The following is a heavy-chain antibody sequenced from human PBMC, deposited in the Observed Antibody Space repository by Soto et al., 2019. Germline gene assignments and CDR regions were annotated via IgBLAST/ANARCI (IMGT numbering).Heavy chain of an antibody. CDR1: GGTFSSYA. CDR3: ARESKTTGTTITWFDP. J-gene: IGHJ5*02. D-gene: IGHD4-17*01. V-gene: IGHV1-69*01. CDR2: IIPIFGTA. Sequence: QVQLVQSGAEVKKPGSSVKVSCKASGGTFSSYAISWVRQAPGQGLEWMGGIIPIFGTANYAQKFQGRVTITADESTSTGYMELSSRRSEGTAVYYWARESKTTGTTITWFDPWGQGTLVTVSS.